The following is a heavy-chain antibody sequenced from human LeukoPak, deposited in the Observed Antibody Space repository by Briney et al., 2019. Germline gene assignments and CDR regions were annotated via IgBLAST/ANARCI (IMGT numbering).Heavy chain of an antibody. CDR2: TSYEGNGT. D-gene: IGHD2-15*01. CDR3: ASEVEALLDH. J-gene: IGHJ4*02. CDR1: GFTVSSNY. V-gene: IGHV3-30*03. Sequence: PGGSLRLSCAASGFTVSSNYMSWVRQAPGMGLDWVAATSYEGNGTFYAGSVKGRFTMSRDNANNMVYLQMNSLRQEDTALYYCASEVEALLDHWGQGTLVIVSS.